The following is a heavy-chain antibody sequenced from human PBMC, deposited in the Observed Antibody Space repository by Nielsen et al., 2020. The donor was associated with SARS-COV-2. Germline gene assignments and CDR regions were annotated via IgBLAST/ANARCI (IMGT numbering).Heavy chain of an antibody. J-gene: IGHJ4*02. CDR1: GFTFSSYA. CDR3: ARDQVGSSAGYFDY. Sequence: GESLKISCAASGFTFSSYAMHWVRQAPGKGLEWVAVISYDGSNKYYADSVKGRFTISRDNSKNTLYLQMSSLRAEDAAVYYCARDQVGSSAGYFDYWGQGTLVTVSS. CDR2: ISYDGSNK. D-gene: IGHD6-6*01. V-gene: IGHV3-30-3*01.